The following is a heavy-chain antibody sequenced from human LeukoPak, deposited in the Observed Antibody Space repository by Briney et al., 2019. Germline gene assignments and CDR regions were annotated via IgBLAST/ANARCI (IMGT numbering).Heavy chain of an antibody. CDR3: ARDDYLYYYYDGMDV. J-gene: IGHJ6*02. Sequence: ASEKVSCKASGYTFTGYYMRWVRQAPGQGLEWMGWINPNRGGTNYAQKFQGRVTMTRDTSISQDYMEMSRLRSDDTALYYCARDDYLYYYYDGMDVWGQGTTVTVSS. D-gene: IGHD4-11*01. V-gene: IGHV1-2*02. CDR2: INPNRGGT. CDR1: GYTFTGYY.